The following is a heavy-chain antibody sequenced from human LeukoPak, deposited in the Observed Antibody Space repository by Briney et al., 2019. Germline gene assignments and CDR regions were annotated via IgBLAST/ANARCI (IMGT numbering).Heavy chain of an antibody. Sequence: ASVKVSCKASGYTFTGYYMHWVRQAPGQGREWMGWINPNSGSTNYAQKFQGRVTMTRHTSISTAYMELSRLRSDDTAVYYCAREIDVAGTDAFDYWGQGTLVTVSS. CDR2: INPNSGST. CDR1: GYTFTGYY. V-gene: IGHV1-2*02. J-gene: IGHJ4*02. D-gene: IGHD6-19*01. CDR3: AREIDVAGTDAFDY.